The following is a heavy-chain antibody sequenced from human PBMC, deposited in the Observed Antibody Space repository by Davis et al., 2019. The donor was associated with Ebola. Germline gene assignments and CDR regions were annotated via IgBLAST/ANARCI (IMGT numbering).Heavy chain of an antibody. D-gene: IGHD5-12*01. CDR2: IHYSGST. Sequence: PGGSLRLSCTVSGGSINNYYWNWIRQPPGKGLEWIGYIHYSGSTNYNPSLKSRVSISVDTSKNKFSLKLSSVTAADTAVYYCARDPSGYEPEWFDPWGQGTLVTVSS. CDR1: GGSINNYY. V-gene: IGHV4-59*01. CDR3: ARDPSGYEPEWFDP. J-gene: IGHJ5*02.